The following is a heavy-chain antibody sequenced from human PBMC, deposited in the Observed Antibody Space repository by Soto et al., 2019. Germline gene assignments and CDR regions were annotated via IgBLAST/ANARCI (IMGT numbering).Heavy chain of an antibody. V-gene: IGHV4-34*01. CDR2: INHSGST. Sequence: SETLSLTCTVSGGSISGHYWSWIRQPPGKGLEWIGEINHSGSTNYNPSLKSRVTISVDTSKNQFSLKLSSVTAADTAVYYCARGQFNRRYYYCSGSHWGRPHTCFDPCGQGTLVSVSS. CDR3: ARGQFNRRYYYCSGSHWGRPHTCFDP. J-gene: IGHJ5*02. D-gene: IGHD3-10*01. CDR1: GGSISGHY.